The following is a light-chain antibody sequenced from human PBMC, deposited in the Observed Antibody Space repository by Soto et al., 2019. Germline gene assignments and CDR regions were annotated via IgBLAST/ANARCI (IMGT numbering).Light chain of an antibody. CDR1: QTVYNNY. J-gene: IGKJ4*01. Sequence: EIVLTQSPGTLSLSPGERATLSCRASQTVYNNYLAWYQQKPGQAPRLLINGASSRATGIPDRFSASGSGTDFTLTISRLEPEDFAVYYCQQYGSSTPTFGGGTKVAIQ. CDR3: QQYGSSTPT. V-gene: IGKV3-20*01. CDR2: GAS.